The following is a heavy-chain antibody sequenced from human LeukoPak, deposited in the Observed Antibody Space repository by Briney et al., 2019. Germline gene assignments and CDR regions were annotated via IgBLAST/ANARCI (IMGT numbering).Heavy chain of an antibody. J-gene: IGHJ4*02. CDR2: INPSGGST. CDR3: ATEIPAYYYFDY. V-gene: IGHV1-46*01. D-gene: IGHD1-26*01. Sequence: GASVKVSCKASGYTFTSYYMHWVRQAPGQGLEWMGIINPSGGSTSYAQKFQGRVTMTRDMSTSTVYMELSSLRSEDTAVYYCATEIPAYYYFDYWGQGTLVTVSS. CDR1: GYTFTSYY.